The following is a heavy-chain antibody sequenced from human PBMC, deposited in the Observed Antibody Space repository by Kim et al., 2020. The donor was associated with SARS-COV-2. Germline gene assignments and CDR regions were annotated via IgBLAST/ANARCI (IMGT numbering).Heavy chain of an antibody. Sequence: GGSLRLSCAASGFTFSSYAMYWVRQAPGKGLEWVAVISYDGSNKYYADSVKGRFTISRDNSKNTLYLQMNSLRAEDTAVYYCARSYSVSSYHPLSWGQGTLVTVSS. CDR2: ISYDGSNK. V-gene: IGHV3-30-3*01. CDR1: GFTFSSYA. CDR3: ARSYSVSSYHPLS. D-gene: IGHD1-26*01. J-gene: IGHJ5*02.